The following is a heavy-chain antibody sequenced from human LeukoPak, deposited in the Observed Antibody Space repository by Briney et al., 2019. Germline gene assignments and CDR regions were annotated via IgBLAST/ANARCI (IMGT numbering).Heavy chain of an antibody. Sequence: SETLSLTCTVSGVSISSYYWSWIRQPPEKGLEWIGYIYYSGSSNYNPSLKSRVTISVDTSKNQFSLRLSSVTAADTAVYYCARELDYYGSGTYYKQNWFDPWGQGTLVTVSS. V-gene: IGHV4-59*01. CDR3: ARELDYYGSGTYYKQNWFDP. CDR2: IYYSGSS. D-gene: IGHD3-10*01. CDR1: GVSISSYY. J-gene: IGHJ5*02.